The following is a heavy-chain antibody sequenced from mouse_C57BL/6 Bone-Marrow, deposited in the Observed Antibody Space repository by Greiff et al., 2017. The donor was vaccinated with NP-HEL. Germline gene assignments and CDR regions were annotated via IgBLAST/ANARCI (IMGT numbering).Heavy chain of an antibody. CDR2: ISDGGSYT. CDR1: GFTFSSYA. J-gene: IGHJ2*01. V-gene: IGHV5-4*01. Sequence: EVKLVESGGGLVKPGGSLKLSCAASGFTFSSYAMSWVRQTPEKRLEWVATISDGGSYTYYPDNVKGRFTISRDNAKNNLYLQMSHLKSEDTAMYYCARERSGNPYYFDYWGQGTALTVSS. D-gene: IGHD2-1*01. CDR3: ARERSGNPYYFDY.